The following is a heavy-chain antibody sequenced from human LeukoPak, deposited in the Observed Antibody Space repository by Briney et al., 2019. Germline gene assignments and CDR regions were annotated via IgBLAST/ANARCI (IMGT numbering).Heavy chain of an antibody. Sequence: GGSLRLSCAASGFTFSNYAMSWVRQAPGKGLEWVSAISGSGGSTYYADSVKGRFTISRDNSKNTLYLQMNSLRAEDTAVYYCATRYCSSTSCRKYYYYYGMDVWGQGTTVTVSS. CDR1: GFTFSNYA. CDR2: ISGSGGST. CDR3: ATRYCSSTSCRKYYYYYGMDV. D-gene: IGHD2-2*01. J-gene: IGHJ6*02. V-gene: IGHV3-23*01.